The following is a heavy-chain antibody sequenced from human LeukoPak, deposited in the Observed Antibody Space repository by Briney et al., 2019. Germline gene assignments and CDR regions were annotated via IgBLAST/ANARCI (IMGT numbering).Heavy chain of an antibody. CDR1: GVSGFTFSTYW. Sequence: QPGGSLRLSCAVSGVSGFTFSTYWMSWVRQAPGKGLEWVATIKQDGSETYYVDSVKGRFTISRDNAKNTLYLQMNSLRAEDTAVYYCARDLGDWGSHPLDYWGQGTLVTVSS. V-gene: IGHV3-7*01. CDR2: IKQDGSET. D-gene: IGHD7-27*01. J-gene: IGHJ4*02. CDR3: ARDLGDWGSHPLDY.